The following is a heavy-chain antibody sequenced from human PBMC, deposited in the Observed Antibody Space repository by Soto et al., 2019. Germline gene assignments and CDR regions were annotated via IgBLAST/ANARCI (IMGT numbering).Heavy chain of an antibody. J-gene: IGHJ4*02. CDR2: ISAYNGNT. CDR3: ARESFDILTGYLGTAGYYFDY. Sequence: ASVKVSCKASGYTFTSYGISWVRQAPGQGLEWMGWISAYNGNTNYAQKLQGRVTMTTDTSTSTAYMELRSLRSDDTAVYYCARESFDILTGYLGTAGYYFDYWGQGTLVTAPQ. CDR1: GYTFTSYG. D-gene: IGHD3-9*01. V-gene: IGHV1-18*01.